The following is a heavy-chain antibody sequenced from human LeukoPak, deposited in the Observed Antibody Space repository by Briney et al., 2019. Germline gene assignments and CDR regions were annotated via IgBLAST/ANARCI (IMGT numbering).Heavy chain of an antibody. D-gene: IGHD4-17*01. V-gene: IGHV3-21*01. CDR1: GFTFSSYS. J-gene: IGHJ4*02. Sequence: GGSLRLSCAASGFTFSSYSMNWVRQAPGKGLEWVSSISSSSSYIYYADSVKGRFTISRDNAKNSLYLQMNSLRAEDTAVYYCASIRVYYGDHNDYWGQGTLVTVSS. CDR3: ASIRVYYGDHNDY. CDR2: ISSSSSYI.